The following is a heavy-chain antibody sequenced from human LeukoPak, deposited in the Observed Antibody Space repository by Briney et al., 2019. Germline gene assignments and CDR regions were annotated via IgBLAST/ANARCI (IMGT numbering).Heavy chain of an antibody. V-gene: IGHV3-23*01. J-gene: IGHJ4*02. CDR1: GFTFSSYA. CDR3: ARGLGGWYYFDY. CDR2: ISGSGGST. Sequence: GGSLRLSCAASGFTFSSYAMSWVRQAPGKGLEWVSAISGSGGSTYYADSVKGRFTISRDNAKNSLYLQMNSLRAEDTALYYCARGLGGWYYFDYWGQGTLVTVSS. D-gene: IGHD6-19*01.